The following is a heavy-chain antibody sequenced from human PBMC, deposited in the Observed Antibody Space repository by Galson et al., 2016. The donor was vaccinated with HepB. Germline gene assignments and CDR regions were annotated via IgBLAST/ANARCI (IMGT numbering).Heavy chain of an antibody. V-gene: IGHV3-21*01. J-gene: IGHJ6*02. CDR2: ISSSSSYI. Sequence: SLRLSCAASGFTFSSYSMNWVRQAPGKGLEWVSFISSSSSYIYYADSVKGRFTISRDNAKNSVYLQMNSLRAEDTAVYYCARVGYCSDGSCWFYYYGMDVWGQGTTVTVSS. CDR3: ARVGYCSDGSCWFYYYGMDV. CDR1: GFTFSSYS. D-gene: IGHD2-15*01.